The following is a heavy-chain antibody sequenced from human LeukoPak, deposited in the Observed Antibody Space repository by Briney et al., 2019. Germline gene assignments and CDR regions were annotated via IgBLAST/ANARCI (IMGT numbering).Heavy chain of an antibody. D-gene: IGHD5-18*01. Sequence: PGGSLRLSCAASGFTFSSYGMHWVRQAPGKGLEWVAVISYDGSNKYYADSVKGRFTISRDNSKNTLYLQMNSLRAEDTAVYYCAKECGYSYGTTLSGEYYFDYWGQGTLVTVSS. CDR3: AKECGYSYGTTLSGEYYFDY. CDR1: GFTFSSYG. V-gene: IGHV3-30*18. CDR2: ISYDGSNK. J-gene: IGHJ4*02.